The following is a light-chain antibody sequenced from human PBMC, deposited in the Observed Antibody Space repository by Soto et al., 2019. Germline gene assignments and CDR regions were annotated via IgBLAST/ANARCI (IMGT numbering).Light chain of an antibody. J-gene: IGKJ4*01. CDR3: LQDYSFPLT. CDR2: AAS. CDR1: QYIRND. Sequence: AILMTQSPSSLSASVGDRVTSACRASQYIRNDLGWYLQKPGKAPKLLIYAASSLQSGVPSRFSGSGSGTDFTLTISSLQPEDFATYYCLQDYSFPLTFGGGTKVGIK. V-gene: IGKV1-6*01.